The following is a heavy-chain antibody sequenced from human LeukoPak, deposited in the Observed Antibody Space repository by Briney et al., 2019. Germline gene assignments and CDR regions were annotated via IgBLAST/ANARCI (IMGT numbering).Heavy chain of an antibody. Sequence: PGGSLRLSCAASGFTFSSYSMNWVRQAPGKGLEWVSSISSSSTIYYADSVKGRFTISRDNAKNSLYLQMNSLRAEDTAVYYCARDGSGRVPEMSAPDYWGQGTLVTVSS. CDR3: ARDGSGRVPEMSAPDY. D-gene: IGHD3-10*01. CDR1: GFTFSSYS. V-gene: IGHV3-48*01. J-gene: IGHJ4*02. CDR2: ISSSSTI.